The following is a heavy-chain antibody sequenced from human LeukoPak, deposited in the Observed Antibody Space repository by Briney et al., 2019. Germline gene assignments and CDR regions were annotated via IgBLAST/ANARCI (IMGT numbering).Heavy chain of an antibody. Sequence: ASETLSLTCTVSGGSISSSSYYWGWIRQPPGKGLEWIGSIYYSGSTYYNPSLKSRVTISVDTSKNQFSLKLSSVTAADTAVYYRAREGDDFWSGYYRHNWFDPWGQGTLVTVSS. J-gene: IGHJ5*02. D-gene: IGHD3-3*01. CDR3: AREGDDFWSGYYRHNWFDP. CDR2: IYYSGST. CDR1: GGSISSSSYY. V-gene: IGHV4-39*02.